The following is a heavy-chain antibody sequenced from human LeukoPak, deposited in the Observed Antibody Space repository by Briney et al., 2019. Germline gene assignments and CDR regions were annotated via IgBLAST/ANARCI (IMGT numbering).Heavy chain of an antibody. D-gene: IGHD3-3*01. CDR1: GFTFSSYA. CDR3: AKDPDYDFWSGNYPTFDY. CDR2: ISGSGGST. V-gene: IGHV3-23*01. J-gene: IGHJ4*02. Sequence: GGSLRLSCAAFGFTFSSYAMSWVRQAPGKGLEWVSAISGSGGSTYYADSVKGRFTISRDNSKNTLYLQMNSLRAEDTAVYYCAKDPDYDFWSGNYPTFDYWGQGTLVTVSS.